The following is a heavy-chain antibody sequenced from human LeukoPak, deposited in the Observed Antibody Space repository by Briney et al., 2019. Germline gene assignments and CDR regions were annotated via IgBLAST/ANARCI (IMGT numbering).Heavy chain of an antibody. CDR3: AREHYFYYMDG. V-gene: IGHV3-7*01. Sequence: GGSLRLSCAASGFTFSSQWMSWVRQAPGKGLEWVAIVNQGGTEKYYADSVKGRFTISRDNAKNSLYLQMNSLRAEDTAIYYCAREHYFYYMDGWGKGTTVTVSS. CDR1: GFTFSSQW. J-gene: IGHJ6*03. CDR2: VNQGGTEK.